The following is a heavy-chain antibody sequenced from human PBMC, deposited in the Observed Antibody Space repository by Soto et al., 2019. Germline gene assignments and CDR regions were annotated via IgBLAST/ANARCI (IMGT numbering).Heavy chain of an antibody. CDR1: GYTFTSYA. CDR3: ARAHSGYYFDR. CDR2: INTANGDT. D-gene: IGHD3-10*01. Sequence: QVQLVQSGAEVKKPAASVKLSCKASGYTFTSYAVHWVRQAPGQRLESMGWINTANGDTKYSQNFQSRATITRDTFASTAYMELSSLTSEDTAVYFCARAHSGYYFDRWGQGTLVTVSS. V-gene: IGHV1-3*04. J-gene: IGHJ4*02.